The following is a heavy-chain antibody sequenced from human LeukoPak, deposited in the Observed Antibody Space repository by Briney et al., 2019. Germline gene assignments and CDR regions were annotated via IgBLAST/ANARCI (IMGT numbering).Heavy chain of an antibody. J-gene: IGHJ3*02. Sequence: PSETLSLTCTVSGGSISYWSWIRQPAGKGLEWIGRIYTSGLTNYNPSLKSRATMSTDTSKNQFSLELSSVTAADTAVYYCARGPGTVTGEALDIWGPGTMVTVSS. CDR3: ARGPGTVTGEALDI. V-gene: IGHV4-4*07. D-gene: IGHD4-17*01. CDR2: IYTSGLT. CDR1: GGSISY.